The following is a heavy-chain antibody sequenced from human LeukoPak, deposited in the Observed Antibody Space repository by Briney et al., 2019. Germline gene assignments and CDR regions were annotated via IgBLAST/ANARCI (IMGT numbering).Heavy chain of an antibody. CDR3: ARDQPGSGGLDY. J-gene: IGHJ4*02. V-gene: IGHV1-2*02. Sequence: ASVTVSCKASGYTFTGYYMHWVRQAPGQGLEWMGWINPNSGGTNYAQKFQGRVTMTRDTSISTAYMELSRLRSDDTAVYYCARDQPGSGGLDYWGQGTLVTVSS. CDR2: INPNSGGT. D-gene: IGHD3-10*01. CDR1: GYTFTGYY.